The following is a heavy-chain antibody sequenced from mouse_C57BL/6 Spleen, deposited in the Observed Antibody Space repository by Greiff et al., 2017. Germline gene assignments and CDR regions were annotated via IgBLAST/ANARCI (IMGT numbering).Heavy chain of an antibody. CDR2: IYPSDSET. CDR3: ATVANLDY. CDR1: GYTFTSYW. J-gene: IGHJ2*01. D-gene: IGHD1-1*01. V-gene: IGHV1-52*01. Sequence: QVQLKQPGAELVRPGSSVKLSCKASGYTFTSYWMHWVKQRPIQGLEWIGNIYPSDSETHYNQKFKDKATLTVDKSSSTAYMQLSSLTSEDSAVYYCATVANLDYWGQGTTLTVSS.